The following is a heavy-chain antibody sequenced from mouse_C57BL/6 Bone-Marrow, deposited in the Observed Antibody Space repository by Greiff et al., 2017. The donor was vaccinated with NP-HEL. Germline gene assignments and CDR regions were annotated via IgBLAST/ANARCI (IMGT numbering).Heavy chain of an antibody. V-gene: IGHV5-4*01. CDR3: ALLGFAY. D-gene: IGHD1-1*01. CDR2: ISDGGSYT. J-gene: IGHJ3*01. Sequence: EVQLVESGGGLVKPGGSLKLSCAASGFTFSSYAMSWVRQTPEKRLEWVATISDGGSYTYYPDNVKGRFTISRDNAKNNRYLQMSHLKSEDTAMYYCALLGFAYWGQGTLVTVSA. CDR1: GFTFSSYA.